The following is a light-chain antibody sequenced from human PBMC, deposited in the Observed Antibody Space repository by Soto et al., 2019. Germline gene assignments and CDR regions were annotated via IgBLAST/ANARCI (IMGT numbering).Light chain of an antibody. CDR2: IAS. CDR3: QQSYSTPYT. V-gene: IGKV1-39*01. J-gene: IGKJ2*01. Sequence: DIHMNHSPYSLSASVGDRVTITCRASQIISNYLNWYQQKPGKAPNLLIYIASNLHSGVPSPFSGSSSGTDFTLTISSLQPEDFATYYCQQSYSTPYTFGQGTKLDIK. CDR1: QIISNY.